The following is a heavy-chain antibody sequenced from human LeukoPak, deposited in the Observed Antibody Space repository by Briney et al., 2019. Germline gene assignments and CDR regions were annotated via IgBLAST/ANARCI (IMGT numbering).Heavy chain of an antibody. CDR1: GGSISSYY. V-gene: IGHV4-59*01. CDR2: IYYSGST. D-gene: IGHD3-16*01. J-gene: IGHJ4*02. CDR3: AREGGLREYYFDY. Sequence: SETLSLTCTVSGGSISSYYLSWVRQPPGKGLEWVGYIYYSGSTNYNPSLKSRVTISVDTSKHQFSLKLSSVTAADTAVYYCAREGGLREYYFDYWGQGTLVTVSS.